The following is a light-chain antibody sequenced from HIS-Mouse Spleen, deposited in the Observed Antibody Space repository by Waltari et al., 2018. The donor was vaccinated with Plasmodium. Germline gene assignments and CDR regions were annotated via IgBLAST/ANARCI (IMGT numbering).Light chain of an antibody. CDR2: EVS. CDR1: SRDVGGSNY. J-gene: IGLJ2*01. V-gene: IGLV2-14*01. CDR3: SSYTSSSTLV. Sequence: QSALTQPASASGSPGQSITISCPGTSRDVGGSNYVSCYQQPPGKAPKLMIYEVSNRPSGVSNRFSGSKSGNTASLTISGLQAEDEADYYCSSYTSSSTLVFGGGTKLTVL.